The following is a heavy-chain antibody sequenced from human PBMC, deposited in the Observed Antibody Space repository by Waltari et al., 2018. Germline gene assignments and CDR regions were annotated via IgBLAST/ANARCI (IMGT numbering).Heavy chain of an antibody. Sequence: HVQLQESGPGLVKPSETLSLTCTVSGDFPSNDHWTWIRQAPGKGLAWIAYLRNTGGTKCTPSLPSRFTRSAVTSKKQCSLRLTSVTAADTAIYYCARLPTKYYDSLGWGFFDQWGQGILVTVSS. CDR2: LRNTGGT. V-gene: IGHV4-59*08. CDR1: GDFPSNDH. CDR3: ARLPTKYYDSLGWGFFDQ. J-gene: IGHJ4*02. D-gene: IGHD3-22*01.